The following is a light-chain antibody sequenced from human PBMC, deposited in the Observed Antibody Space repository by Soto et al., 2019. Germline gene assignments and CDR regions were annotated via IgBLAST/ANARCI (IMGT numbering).Light chain of an antibody. CDR2: KAY. CDR1: QSISSW. V-gene: IGKV1-5*03. J-gene: IGKJ1*01. CDR3: KQYNSYSET. Sequence: DIQMTQSPSTLSPSVGARVTITCRASQSISSWLAWYQQKPGKAPKLLIYKAYSLESGVPSRFSGSGSGTEFTLTIRSLQPDDFATYYCKQYNSYSETFGQGTKVDIK.